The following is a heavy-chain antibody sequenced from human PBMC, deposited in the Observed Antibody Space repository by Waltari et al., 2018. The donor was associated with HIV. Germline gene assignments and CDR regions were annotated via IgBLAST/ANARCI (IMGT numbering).Heavy chain of an antibody. J-gene: IGHJ6*02. Sequence: QLQLQESGPGLVKPSETLSLTCTVSGGSISSSSRHYWGWIRQPPGKRLEWIGSIYYGGNTYYNPSLESRVTISVDTSKNQFSLKLRSVTAADTSLYYCARVSTWFHLEGSDVWGQGTTVTVSS. V-gene: IGHV4-39*01. CDR3: ARVSTWFHLEGSDV. D-gene: IGHD3-3*01. CDR2: IYYGGNT. CDR1: GGSISSSSRHY.